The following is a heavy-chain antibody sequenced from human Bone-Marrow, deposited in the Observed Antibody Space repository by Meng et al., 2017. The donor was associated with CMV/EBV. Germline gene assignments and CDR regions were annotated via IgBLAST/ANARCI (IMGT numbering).Heavy chain of an antibody. CDR3: AGRALGYCSSTSCYGYYYYGMDV. V-gene: IGHV1-46*01. Sequence: ASVKVSCKASGFTFTTCLMHWVRQAPGQGLEWMGMINPSGGSTAYAQKFQGRVTMTRDTSTSTVYMELSSLRSEDTAVYYCAGRALGYCSSTSCYGYYYYGMDVWGQGTTVTFSS. CDR2: INPSGGST. CDR1: GFTFTTCL. D-gene: IGHD2-2*01. J-gene: IGHJ6*02.